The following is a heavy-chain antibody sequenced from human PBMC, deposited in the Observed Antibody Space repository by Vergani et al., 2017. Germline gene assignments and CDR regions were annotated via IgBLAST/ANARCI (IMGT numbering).Heavy chain of an antibody. CDR3: ARLGDGYYYHGFDI. Sequence: EVQLVQSGAEVKKPGESLKISCKGSGFSFNSDWIGWVRQMPGKGLEWMGIIYPGDYETRYSPSFQGQVTISVDKSISTAYLLWSSLKASDSAMYYCARLGDGYYYHGFDIWGQGTAVTVSS. CDR1: GFSFNSDW. D-gene: IGHD3-3*01. CDR2: IYPGDYET. J-gene: IGHJ3*02. V-gene: IGHV5-51*01.